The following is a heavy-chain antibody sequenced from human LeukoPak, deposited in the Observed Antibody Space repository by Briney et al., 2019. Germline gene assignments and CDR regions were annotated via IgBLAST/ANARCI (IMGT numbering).Heavy chain of an antibody. J-gene: IGHJ4*02. Sequence: SETLSLTCTVSGGSISSSSYYWGWIRQPPGKGLEGIGSIYYSGSTYYNPSLKSRVTISVDTSKNQFSLKLSSVTAADTAVYYCVRSSGYYSVDYWGQGSLVTVSS. CDR1: GGSISSSSYY. CDR2: IYYSGST. D-gene: IGHD3-22*01. V-gene: IGHV4-39*01. CDR3: VRSSGYYSVDY.